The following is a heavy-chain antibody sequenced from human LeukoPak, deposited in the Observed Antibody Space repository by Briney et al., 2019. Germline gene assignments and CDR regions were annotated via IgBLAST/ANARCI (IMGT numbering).Heavy chain of an antibody. D-gene: IGHD2-15*01. Sequence: SETLSLTCAVYGGSFSGYYWSWIRQPPGKGLEWIGEINHSGSTNYNPSLKSRVTISVGTSKNQFSLKLSSVTAADTAVYYCARDLVVVVAATWYFDLWGRGTLVTVSS. J-gene: IGHJ2*01. CDR2: INHSGST. V-gene: IGHV4-34*01. CDR3: ARDLVVVVAATWYFDL. CDR1: GGSFSGYY.